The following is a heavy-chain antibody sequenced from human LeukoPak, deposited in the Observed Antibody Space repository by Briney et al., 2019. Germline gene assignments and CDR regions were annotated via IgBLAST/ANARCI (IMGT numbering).Heavy chain of an antibody. J-gene: IGHJ4*02. CDR3: AKNRDILTGYLDY. CDR2: ISYDGSNK. V-gene: IGHV3-30*18. Sequence: GGSLRLSCAASGFTFSRYGMHWVRQAPGKGLEWVAVISYDGSNKYYVDSVKCRFTISKDNSKNTLYLQMHSLRAEDTAVYYCAKNRDILTGYLDYWGQGTLVTVSS. D-gene: IGHD3-9*01. CDR1: GFTFSRYG.